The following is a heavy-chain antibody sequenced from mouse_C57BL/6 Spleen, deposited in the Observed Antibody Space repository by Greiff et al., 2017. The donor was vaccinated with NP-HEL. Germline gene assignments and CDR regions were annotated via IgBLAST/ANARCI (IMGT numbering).Heavy chain of an antibody. Sequence: QVQLQQPGAELVKPGASVKLSCKASGYTFTSYWMHWVKQRPGQGLEWIGMIHPNSGSTNYNEKFKSKATLTVDKSSSTAYMQLSSLTSEDSAVYYCARFGYDYYAMDYWGQGTSVTVSS. CDR1: GYTFTSYW. D-gene: IGHD1-1*02. V-gene: IGHV1-64*01. CDR3: ARFGYDYYAMDY. CDR2: IHPNSGST. J-gene: IGHJ4*01.